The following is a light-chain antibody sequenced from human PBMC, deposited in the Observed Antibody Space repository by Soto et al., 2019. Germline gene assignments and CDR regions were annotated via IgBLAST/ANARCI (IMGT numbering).Light chain of an antibody. V-gene: IGKV3-20*01. CDR3: QQYGSSPRT. CDR1: QSVSSSY. J-gene: IGKJ1*01. CDR2: GAS. Sequence: ESVLTQSPGTLSLSPGERATLSCRASQSVSSSYLAWYQQKPGQAPRPLIYGASSRAAGIPDRFSGSGSGTDFALTISRLEPEDSAVYYCQQYGSSPRTFGQGTKVEIK.